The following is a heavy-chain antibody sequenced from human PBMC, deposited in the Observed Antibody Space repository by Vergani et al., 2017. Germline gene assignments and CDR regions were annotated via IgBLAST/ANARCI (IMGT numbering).Heavy chain of an antibody. Sequence: QVQLQQWGAGLLKPSETLSLTCAVYGGSFSGYYWSWIRQPPGKGLEWIGEINHSGSTNYNPSLKSRVTISVDTSKNQFSLKLSSVTAADTAVYYCARTVVPAAMGDYWGQGTLVTVSS. V-gene: IGHV4-34*01. J-gene: IGHJ4*02. CDR2: INHSGST. CDR1: GGSFSGYY. D-gene: IGHD2-2*01. CDR3: ARTVVPAAMGDY.